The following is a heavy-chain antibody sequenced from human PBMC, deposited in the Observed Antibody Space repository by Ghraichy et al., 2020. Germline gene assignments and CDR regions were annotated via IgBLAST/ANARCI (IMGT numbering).Heavy chain of an antibody. Sequence: GGSLRLSCAASGFTFSSYTMNWVRQAPGKGLEWVSCIGTGSSFIYYADSVKGRFTISRDNTKNSLYLQMNSLRAEDTAVYYCAREVIGWYYGMDVWGQGTTVTVSS. V-gene: IGHV3-21*01. D-gene: IGHD6-19*01. CDR1: GFTFSSYT. CDR2: IGTGSSFI. J-gene: IGHJ6*02. CDR3: AREVIGWYYGMDV.